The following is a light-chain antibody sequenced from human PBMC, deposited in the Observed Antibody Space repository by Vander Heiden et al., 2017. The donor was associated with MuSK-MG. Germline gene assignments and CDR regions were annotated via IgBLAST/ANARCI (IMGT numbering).Light chain of an antibody. CDR3: LQYYSFPLT. J-gene: IGKJ4*01. Sequence: VIWLAQSPSLLSASTGDRVTIRCRMSQRSSSYLAWYQQKPGKAPELLIYAASTLQSGVPSRFSGSGSGTDFTLTISCLQSEDFATYYCLQYYSFPLTFGGGTKVEIK. V-gene: IGKV1D-8*01. CDR1: QRSSSY. CDR2: AAS.